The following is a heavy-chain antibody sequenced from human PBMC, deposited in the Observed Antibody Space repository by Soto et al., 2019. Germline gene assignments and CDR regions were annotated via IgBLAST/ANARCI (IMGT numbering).Heavy chain of an antibody. V-gene: IGHV3-30*18. D-gene: IGHD2-21*02. CDR2: ISYDGTNK. Sequence: QVQLVESGGGVVQPGRSLRLSCTASGFTFSSYGMHWVRQAPGKGLEWVAVISYDGTNKYYADSVKGRFTISRDNSKNTLYLQMTSLRAEDTAVYYCAKIPRGFCGGDCYSENWGQGTLVTVAS. J-gene: IGHJ4*02. CDR1: GFTFSSYG. CDR3: AKIPRGFCGGDCYSEN.